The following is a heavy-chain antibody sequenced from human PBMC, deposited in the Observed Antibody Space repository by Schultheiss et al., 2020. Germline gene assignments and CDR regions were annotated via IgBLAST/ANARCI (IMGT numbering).Heavy chain of an antibody. D-gene: IGHD2-8*02. CDR1: GFTFSSYG. V-gene: IGHV3-30*03. CDR2: ISYDGSNK. J-gene: IGHJ4*02. Sequence: GGSLRLSCAASGFTFSSYGMHWVRQAPGKGLEWVAVISYDGSNKYYADSVKGRFTISRDNAKNSLYLQMNSLRAEDTAVYYCAREGRGVGDYWGQGTLVTVSS. CDR3: AREGRGVGDY.